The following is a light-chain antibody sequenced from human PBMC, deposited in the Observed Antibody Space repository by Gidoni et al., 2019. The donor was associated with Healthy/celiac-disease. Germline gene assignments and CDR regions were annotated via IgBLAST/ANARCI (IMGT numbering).Light chain of an antibody. CDR3: AAWDDSLNVL. V-gene: IGLV1-44*01. J-gene: IGLJ2*01. CDR2: SNN. Sequence: QSVLTQPPSASGTHGQRVTLSCSGSSSNIGSNTVNWYQQLPGTAPKLLIYSNNQRPSGVPDRFSGSKSGTSASLAISGLQSEDEADYYCAAWDDSLNVLFGGGTKLTVL. CDR1: SSNIGSNT.